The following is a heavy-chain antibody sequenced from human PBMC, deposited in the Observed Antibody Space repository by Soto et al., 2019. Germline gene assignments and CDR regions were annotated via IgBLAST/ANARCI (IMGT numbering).Heavy chain of an antibody. Sequence: QVQLVQSGAEVQKPGASVKVSCRASGYTSTGYYLHWVRQAPGQGLEWMGWINPNSVITNYAQKFKGRVTMTWDTSISTAYLALTSLSSDDTAVYYCARESDAFDIWGQGTMVTVSS. CDR2: INPNSVIT. CDR1: GYTSTGYY. J-gene: IGHJ3*02. V-gene: IGHV1-2*02. CDR3: ARESDAFDI.